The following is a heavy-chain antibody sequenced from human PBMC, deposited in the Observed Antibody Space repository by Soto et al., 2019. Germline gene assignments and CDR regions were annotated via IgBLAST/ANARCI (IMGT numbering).Heavy chain of an antibody. CDR3: DSSRFGFVRNGLDS. D-gene: IGHD3-10*01. CDR1: GYTFTSYD. Sequence: ASVKVSCKASGYTFTSYDINWVRQATGQGLEWMGWMNPNSGNTGYAQKFQGRVTMTRNTSISTAYMELSSLRSEDTAVYYCDSSRFGFVRNGLDSWGQGTLVTVSS. J-gene: IGHJ4*02. CDR2: MNPNSGNT. V-gene: IGHV1-8*01.